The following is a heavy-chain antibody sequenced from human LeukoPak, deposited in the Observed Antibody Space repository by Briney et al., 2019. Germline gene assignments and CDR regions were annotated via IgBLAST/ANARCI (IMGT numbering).Heavy chain of an antibody. D-gene: IGHD6-19*01. Sequence: PSETLSLTCAVSGGSISSSSYYWGWIRQPPGKGLEWIGSIYYSGSTYYNPSLKSRVTISVDTSKNQFSLKLSSVTAADTAVYYCASIGSGPGAFDIWGQGTMVTVSS. CDR1: GGSISSSSYY. J-gene: IGHJ3*02. CDR2: IYYSGST. CDR3: ASIGSGPGAFDI. V-gene: IGHV4-39*01.